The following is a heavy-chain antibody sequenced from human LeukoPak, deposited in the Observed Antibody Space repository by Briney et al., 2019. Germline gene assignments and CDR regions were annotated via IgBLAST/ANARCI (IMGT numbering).Heavy chain of an antibody. CDR2: INHSGST. J-gene: IGHJ4*02. D-gene: IGHD5-12*01. CDR3: ARASGYDKTFDY. V-gene: IGHV4-4*02. Sequence: KPSETLSLTCAVSGVSISSSVWWSWVRQPPGKGLEWIGAINHSGSTNYNPSLKSRVTISVDTSKNQFSLKLSSVTAAGTAVYYCARASGYDKTFDYWGQGTLVTVSS. CDR1: GVSISSSVW.